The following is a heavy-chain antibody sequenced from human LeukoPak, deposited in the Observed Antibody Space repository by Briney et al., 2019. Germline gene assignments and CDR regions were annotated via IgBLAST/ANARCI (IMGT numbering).Heavy chain of an antibody. J-gene: IGHJ2*01. Sequence: SETLSLTCTVSGGSVSSGSYYWSWIRQPPGKGLEWIGYIYYSGSTSYNASLKSRVTISVDRSKNQFSLKLSSVTAADTAVYYCAREEWRDGWSPTYWYFDLWGRGTLVTVSS. V-gene: IGHV4-61*01. CDR2: IYYSGST. CDR3: AREEWRDGWSPTYWYFDL. CDR1: GGSVSSGSYY. D-gene: IGHD6-19*01.